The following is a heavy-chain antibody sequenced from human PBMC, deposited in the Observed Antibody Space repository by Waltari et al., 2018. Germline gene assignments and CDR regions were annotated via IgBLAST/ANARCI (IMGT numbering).Heavy chain of an antibody. CDR2: IYYSGST. D-gene: IGHD2-21*02. V-gene: IGHV4-59*01. Sequence: QVQLQESGPGLVKPSEPLSLTCTVSGGSISSYYWSWIRQPPGKGLEWIGYIYYSGSTNYNPSLKSRVTISVDTSKNQFSLKLSSVTAADTAVYYCARWGVTGFDYWGQGTLVTVSS. CDR3: ARWGVTGFDY. J-gene: IGHJ4*02. CDR1: GGSISSYY.